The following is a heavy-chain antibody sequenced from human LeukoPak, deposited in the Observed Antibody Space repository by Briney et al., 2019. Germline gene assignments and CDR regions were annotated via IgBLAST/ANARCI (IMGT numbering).Heavy chain of an antibody. CDR3: ATETPIVPAAKAHFDY. V-gene: IGHV3-30-3*01. D-gene: IGHD2-2*01. Sequence: PGTSLRLSCAASGFTFSDYAMHWVRQAPGKGLEWLAAISYDGTTDFYADSVKGRITISRDNSKNTLYLQMLRLRPDDTALYYCATETPIVPAAKAHFDYWGRGTLVTVSS. J-gene: IGHJ4*02. CDR2: ISYDGTTD. CDR1: GFTFSDYA.